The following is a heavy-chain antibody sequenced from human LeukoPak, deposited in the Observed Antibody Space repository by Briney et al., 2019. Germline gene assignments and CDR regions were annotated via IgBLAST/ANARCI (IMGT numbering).Heavy chain of an antibody. J-gene: IGHJ4*02. CDR2: INHSGST. D-gene: IGHD2-15*01. Sequence: SETLSLTCAVYGGSFSGYYWSWIRQPPGKGLEWIGEINHSGSTNYNPSLKSRVTISVDTSKNQFSLKLSSVTAADTAVYYCARVCSGGSCYSYWGQGTLVTASS. V-gene: IGHV4-34*01. CDR3: ARVCSGGSCYSY. CDR1: GGSFSGYY.